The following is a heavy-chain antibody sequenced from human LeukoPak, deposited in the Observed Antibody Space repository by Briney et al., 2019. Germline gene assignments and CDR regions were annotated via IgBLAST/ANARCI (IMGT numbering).Heavy chain of an antibody. CDR2: INPNSGGT. CDR3: ARDRTGFAYYYDSSGYLDY. J-gene: IGHJ4*02. V-gene: IGHV1-2*06. Sequence: ASVKVSCKASGYTFTGYYMHWVRQAPGQGLEWMGRINPNSGGTNYAQKFQGSVTMTRDTSISTAYMELSRLRSDDTAVYYCARDRTGFAYYYDSSGYLDYWGQGTLVTVSA. CDR1: GYTFTGYY. D-gene: IGHD3-22*01.